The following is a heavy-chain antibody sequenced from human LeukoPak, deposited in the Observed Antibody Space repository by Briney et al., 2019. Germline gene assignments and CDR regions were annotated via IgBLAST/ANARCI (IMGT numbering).Heavy chain of an antibody. D-gene: IGHD3-22*01. CDR1: GFTFSSYS. Sequence: GGSLRLSCAASGFTFSSYSMNWVRQAPGKGLEWVSYISSSSTIYYADSVKGRFTISRDNAKNSLYLQMNSLRAEDTAVYYCARVSITMIAEGFDYWGQGTLVTVSS. J-gene: IGHJ4*02. CDR2: ISSSSTI. V-gene: IGHV3-48*04. CDR3: ARVSITMIAEGFDY.